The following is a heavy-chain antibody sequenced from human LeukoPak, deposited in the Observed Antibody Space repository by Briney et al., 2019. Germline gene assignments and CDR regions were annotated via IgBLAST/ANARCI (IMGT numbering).Heavy chain of an antibody. Sequence: GGSLRLSCAASGFSISGYWMHWVRQAPGKGLVWVSRINSDGSSTTYADSVKDRFTISRDNAKNTLYLQMSSLRADDTAAYYCARDGLGSSYYYWGQGTLVTVSS. CDR2: INSDGSST. CDR3: ARDGLGSSYYY. V-gene: IGHV3-74*01. J-gene: IGHJ4*02. CDR1: GFSISGYW. D-gene: IGHD4-11*01.